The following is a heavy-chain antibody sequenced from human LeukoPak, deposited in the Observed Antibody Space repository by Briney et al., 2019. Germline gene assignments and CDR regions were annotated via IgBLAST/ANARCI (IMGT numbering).Heavy chain of an antibody. V-gene: IGHV1-18*01. Sequence: ASVKVSCKASGYTFTSYGISWVRQAPGQGLEWMGWISAYNDNTNYAQKLQGRVTMTTDTSTSTADMELRNLRSDDTAVYYCARAAPPQYHYDGSGYYSGAFDIWGQGTMVTVSS. CDR2: ISAYNDNT. CDR3: ARAAPPQYHYDGSGYYSGAFDI. CDR1: GYTFTSYG. D-gene: IGHD3-22*01. J-gene: IGHJ3*02.